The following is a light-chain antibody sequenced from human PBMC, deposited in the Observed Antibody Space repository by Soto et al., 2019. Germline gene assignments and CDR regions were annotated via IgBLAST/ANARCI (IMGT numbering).Light chain of an antibody. CDR1: QSDGRAF. V-gene: IGKV3-20*01. CDR3: QQYGSLPIT. J-gene: IGKJ5*01. Sequence: EIELTQSPGTLSLSPGERATLSCRASQSDGRAFLAWHQQKPGQAPRLLIYAASSRATGIPDRFSGSGSGTDFTLTISSLEPEDFAVYYCQQYGSLPITFGQGTRLEIK. CDR2: AAS.